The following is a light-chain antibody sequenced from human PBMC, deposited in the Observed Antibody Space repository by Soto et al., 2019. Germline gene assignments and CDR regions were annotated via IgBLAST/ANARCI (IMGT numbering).Light chain of an antibody. Sequence: AIQLTQAPSFLYASIGDRVTITCRASQGISSALAWYQQKPGKAPKLLIYDDSSLESGVPSRFSGSGSGTDFTLTISRLQPEDFAHYYCQQFNNSPITFGQGTRLESK. CDR3: QQFNNSPIT. J-gene: IGKJ5*01. CDR2: DDS. CDR1: QGISSA. V-gene: IGKV1D-13*01.